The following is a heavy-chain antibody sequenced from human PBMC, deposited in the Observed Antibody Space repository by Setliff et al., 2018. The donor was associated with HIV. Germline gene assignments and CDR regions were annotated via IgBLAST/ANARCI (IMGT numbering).Heavy chain of an antibody. J-gene: IGHJ6*03. CDR1: GGSISSSSYY. D-gene: IGHD6-13*01. CDR2: IYYSGST. CDR3: ARHWVDSSSWSLYYYYYMDV. V-gene: IGHV4-39*01. Sequence: SETLSLTCTVSGGSISSSSYYWGWIRQPPGKGLEWIGSIYYSGSTYYNPSLKSRVTISVDTSKNQFSLKPSSVTAADTAVYYCARHWVDSSSWSLYYYYYMDVWGKGTTVTVSS.